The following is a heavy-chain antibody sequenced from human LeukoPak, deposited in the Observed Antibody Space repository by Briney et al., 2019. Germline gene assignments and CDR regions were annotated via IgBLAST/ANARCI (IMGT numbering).Heavy chain of an antibody. D-gene: IGHD1-26*01. Sequence: PGGSLRLSCAASGFTFSDYYMSWIRQAPGKGLEWVTDISSSGSTIYYADSVKGRFTISRDNAKNSLYLQMNSLRAEDTAVYYCATIQRVGATHDAFDIWGQGTMVTVSS. CDR3: ATIQRVGATHDAFDI. V-gene: IGHV3-11*01. CDR1: GFTFSDYY. J-gene: IGHJ3*02. CDR2: ISSSGSTI.